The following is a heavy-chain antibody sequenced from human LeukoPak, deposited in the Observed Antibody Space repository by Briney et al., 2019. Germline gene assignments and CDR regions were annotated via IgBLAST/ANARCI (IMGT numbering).Heavy chain of an antibody. D-gene: IGHD5-18*01. V-gene: IGHV1-46*02. CDR2: INPNGGST. Sequence: ASVKVSCKASGYTFYMHSLHWVRQAPGQGLEWMGIINPNGGSTSYAQKFQGTVTMTSDTSTKTVYLELSSLRSEDTAVYYCARAQRSNYGYEFWGQGTLVTVSS. CDR1: GYTFYMHS. J-gene: IGHJ4*02. CDR3: ARAQRSNYGYEF.